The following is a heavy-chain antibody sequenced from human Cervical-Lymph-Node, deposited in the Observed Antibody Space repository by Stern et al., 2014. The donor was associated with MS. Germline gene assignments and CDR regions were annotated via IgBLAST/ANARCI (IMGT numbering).Heavy chain of an antibody. J-gene: IGHJ6*02. CDR3: ARQNILLYALDV. D-gene: IGHD2/OR15-2a*01. V-gene: IGHV4-31*03. Sequence: VQLVQSGPGLLKPSQTLSLTCSVSGGSVTSGSHYWNWVRQRPGGGLEWIGHIYYSGSTSSNPSLKSRVSISVDTSKNQLSLNLIAVTAADTAIYYCARQNILLYALDVWGRGTTVTVSS. CDR1: GGSVTSGSHY. CDR2: IYYSGST.